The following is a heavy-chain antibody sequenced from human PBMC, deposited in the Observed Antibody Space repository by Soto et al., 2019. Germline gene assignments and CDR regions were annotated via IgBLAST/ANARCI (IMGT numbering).Heavy chain of an antibody. CDR1: AFTFSNYW. D-gene: IGHD3-10*02. CDR3: ARDDYVLRFDP. V-gene: IGHV3-74*01. J-gene: IGHJ5*02. CDR2: INGDGSST. Sequence: EVQLVESGGGLVQPGGSLRLSCAASAFTFSNYWMHWVRQAPGKGLVWVSRINGDGSSTIYADSVKGRFTISRDNAKNTLYLQMNSLRAEDTAVYYCARDDYVLRFDPWGQGTLVTVSS.